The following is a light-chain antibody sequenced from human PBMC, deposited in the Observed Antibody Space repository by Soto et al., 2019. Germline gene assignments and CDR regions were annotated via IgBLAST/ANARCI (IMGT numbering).Light chain of an antibody. CDR2: GAS. V-gene: IGKV3-20*01. CDR3: QQQGNSPRT. Sequence: EIVLTQSPGTLSLSPGERATLSCRASQTVSSSYLAWYQQKPGQAPRLLIYGASNRATGIPDRFGGSGSGADFTLTISRLEPEDFAVYYCQQQGNSPRTFGQGTKVDIK. J-gene: IGKJ1*01. CDR1: QTVSSSY.